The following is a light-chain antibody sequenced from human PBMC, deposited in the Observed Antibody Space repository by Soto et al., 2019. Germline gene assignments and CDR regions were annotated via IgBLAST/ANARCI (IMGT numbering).Light chain of an antibody. CDR3: QHYGSSPKT. CDR1: QSVSSTY. CDR2: GAS. Sequence: EIVLTQSPGTLSVSPGERATLSCRASQSVSSTYLAWYQQKPGQAPRLLILGASSRATGIPDRFNGSGSGTDFTLTISRLEPEDFAVYYCQHYGSSPKTFGHGTKVDIK. J-gene: IGKJ1*01. V-gene: IGKV3-20*01.